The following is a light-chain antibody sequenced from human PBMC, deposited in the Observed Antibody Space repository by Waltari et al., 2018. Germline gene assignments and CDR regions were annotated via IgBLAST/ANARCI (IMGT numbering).Light chain of an antibody. V-gene: IGLV1-44*01. Sequence: QSVLAQPPSASGTPGQRITISCSGSNSNIGSNTVNWYQQFPGTAPRLLIYGNNQRPSGVPDRFSASKSGSAAALAISGLHSEDEADYYCSTWDDRLTGVVFGGGTKVTVL. CDR2: GNN. CDR1: NSNIGSNT. J-gene: IGLJ2*01. CDR3: STWDDRLTGVV.